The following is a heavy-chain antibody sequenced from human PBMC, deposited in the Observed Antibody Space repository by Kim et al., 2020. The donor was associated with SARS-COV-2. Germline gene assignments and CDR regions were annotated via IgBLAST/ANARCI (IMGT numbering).Heavy chain of an antibody. CDR3: TRLLGYYGSGTYPLDI. J-gene: IGHJ3*02. CDR1: GFTFSDYA. CDR2: ISSKAYGGTT. V-gene: IGHV3-49*03. Sequence: GGSLRLSCAASGFTFSDYAVSWFRQAPGKGLEWVAFISSKAYGGTTEYAASVKGRFTISRDDSKSIAYLQMNSLKTDDTAVYYCTRLLGYYGSGTYPLDIWGQGTMVTVSS. D-gene: IGHD3-10*01.